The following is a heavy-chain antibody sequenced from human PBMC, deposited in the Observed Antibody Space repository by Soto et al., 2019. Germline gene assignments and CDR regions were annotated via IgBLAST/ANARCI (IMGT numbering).Heavy chain of an antibody. CDR2: IYYSGST. D-gene: IGHD3-10*01. Sequence: QVQLQESGPGLVKPSQTLSLTCTVSGGSISSGGYYWSWIRQHPGKGLEWIGYIYYSGSTYYNPSLKSQVTISVDTSKNQFSLKLSSVTAADTAVYYCARDRDSMVRGARGWFDPWGQGTLVTVSS. V-gene: IGHV4-31*01. J-gene: IGHJ5*02. CDR3: ARDRDSMVRGARGWFDP. CDR1: GGSISSGGYY.